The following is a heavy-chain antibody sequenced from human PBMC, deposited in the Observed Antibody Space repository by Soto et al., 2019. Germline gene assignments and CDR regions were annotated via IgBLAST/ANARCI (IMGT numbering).Heavy chain of an antibody. Sequence: EVQLVESGGGLVQPGGSLRLSCAASGFTFSDHHMDWVRQAPGKGLEWVGRIKNKANSYTTQYAASVKGRFTISRDDSRSSLYLQMNSLKTEDTAVYYCTVRGTSNFDYWGKGTLVTVSS. CDR1: GFTFSDHH. CDR2: IKNKANSYTT. V-gene: IGHV3-72*01. J-gene: IGHJ4*02. CDR3: TVRGTSNFDY. D-gene: IGHD1-26*01.